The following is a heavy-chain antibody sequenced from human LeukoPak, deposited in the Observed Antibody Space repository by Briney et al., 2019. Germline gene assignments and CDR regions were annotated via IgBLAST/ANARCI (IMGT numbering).Heavy chain of an antibody. V-gene: IGHV4-30-4*01. CDR1: GGSISSGDYY. Sequence: SETLSLTCTVSGGSISSGDYYWSWIRQPPGKGLEWIGYIYYSGSTYYNPSLKSRVTISVDTSKNQFSLKLSSVTAADTAVYYRAREDVTQTSSGYQNVDYWGQGTLVTVSS. CDR2: IYYSGST. J-gene: IGHJ4*02. CDR3: AREDVTQTSSGYQNVDY. D-gene: IGHD3-22*01.